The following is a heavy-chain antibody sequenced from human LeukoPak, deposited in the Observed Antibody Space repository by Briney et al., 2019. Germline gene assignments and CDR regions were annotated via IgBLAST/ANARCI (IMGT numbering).Heavy chain of an antibody. CDR3: ARVVVFGVVSSDYYYYYMDV. CDR1: GGSISSYY. CDR2: IYTSGST. D-gene: IGHD3-3*01. J-gene: IGHJ6*03. V-gene: IGHV4-4*07. Sequence: SETLSLTCTVSGGSISSYYWSWIRQPAGKGLEWIGRIYTSGSTNYNPSLKSRVTMSVDTSKNQFSLKLSSVTAADTAVYYCARVVVFGVVSSDYYYYYMDVWGKGTTVTVSS.